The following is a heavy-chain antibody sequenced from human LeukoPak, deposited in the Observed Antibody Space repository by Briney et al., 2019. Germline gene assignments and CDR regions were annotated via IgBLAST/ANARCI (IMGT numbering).Heavy chain of an antibody. D-gene: IGHD3-22*01. CDR1: GSSISSFH. CDR2: IYYTGST. J-gene: IGHJ4*02. Sequence: PSETLSLTCAVSGSSISSFHWGWIRQPPGKGLEWIGSIYYTGSTFYNPSLKSRVTISVDTSKNQFSLKLSSVTAADTAVYYCARDGDYYDSSIDYWGQGTLVTVSS. CDR3: ARDGDYYDSSIDY. V-gene: IGHV4-39*07.